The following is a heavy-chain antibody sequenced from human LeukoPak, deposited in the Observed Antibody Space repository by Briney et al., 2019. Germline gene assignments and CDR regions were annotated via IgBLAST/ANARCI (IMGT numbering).Heavy chain of an antibody. CDR3: VRRKSYGYGFDY. D-gene: IGHD5-18*01. CDR1: GYTFTGYY. V-gene: IGHV1-2*02. CDR2: INPNSGGT. J-gene: IGHJ4*02. Sequence: ASVKVSCKASGYTFTGYYMHWVRQAPGQGLEWMGWINPNSGGTNYAQKFQGRVTMTRDTSISTAYMELSRLRSDDTAVYYCVRRKSYGYGFDYWGQGTLVTVSS.